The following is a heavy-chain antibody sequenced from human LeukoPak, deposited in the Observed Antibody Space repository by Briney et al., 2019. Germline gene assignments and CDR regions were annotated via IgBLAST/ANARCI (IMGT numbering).Heavy chain of an antibody. CDR3: ATGHYRDTPG. D-gene: IGHD4-11*01. J-gene: IGHJ4*02. V-gene: IGHV3-66*01. CDR1: GFIVSDKY. Sequence: GGSLRLSCAVSGFIVSDKYMNWVRQAPGKGLQWVSGLYPDGSSYYADSVKGRFTISRDHSDNTLYLQMNGLRADDTALYYCATGHYRDTPGWGQGTLVTVSS. CDR2: LYPDGSS.